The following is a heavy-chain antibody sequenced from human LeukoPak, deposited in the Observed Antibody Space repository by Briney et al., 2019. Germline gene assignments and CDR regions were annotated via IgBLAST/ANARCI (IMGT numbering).Heavy chain of an antibody. Sequence: RRSLRLSCAASGFTFSSYAMQWVRQAPGKWLEWVAVISYDGSNKYYADSVKGRFTISRDNSKNTLYLQMNSLRAEDTAVYYCARGMATFDYWGQGTLVTVSS. J-gene: IGHJ4*02. CDR3: ARGMATFDY. CDR1: GFTFSSYA. CDR2: ISYDGSNK. V-gene: IGHV3-30*04. D-gene: IGHD2-8*01.